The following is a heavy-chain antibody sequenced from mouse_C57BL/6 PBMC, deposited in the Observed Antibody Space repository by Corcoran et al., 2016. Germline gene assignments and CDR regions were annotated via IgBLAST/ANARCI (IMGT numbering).Heavy chain of an antibody. V-gene: IGHV8-12*01. Sequence: QVTLKESGPGILQSSQTLSLTCSFSGFSLSTSGMGVSWIRQPSGKGLEWLAHIYWDDDKRYNPSLKSRLTISKDTSRNQVFLKITSVDTADTATYYCARSGYYCSSSAGFAYWGQGTLVTVSA. CDR3: ARSGYYCSSSAGFAY. CDR1: GFSLSTSGMG. D-gene: IGHD1-1*01. CDR2: IYWDDDK. J-gene: IGHJ3*01.